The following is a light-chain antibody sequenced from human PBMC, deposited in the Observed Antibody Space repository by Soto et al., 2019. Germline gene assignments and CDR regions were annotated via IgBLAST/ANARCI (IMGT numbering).Light chain of an antibody. CDR1: QGIGND. CDR2: AAS. V-gene: IGKV1-6*01. Sequence: AIQRTQSPSSLSASVGDRVNITCRASQGIGNDLGWYQQKPGKAPKLLIYAASNLPSGVPSRFSGSGSGTDFTLTISGLQPDDFATYYCLQDSNYPLTFGGGTKVEVK. J-gene: IGKJ4*01. CDR3: LQDSNYPLT.